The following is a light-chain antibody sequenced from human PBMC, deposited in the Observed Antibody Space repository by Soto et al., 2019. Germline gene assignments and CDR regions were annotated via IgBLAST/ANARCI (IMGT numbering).Light chain of an antibody. J-gene: IGKJ2*01. V-gene: IGKV3-20*01. Sequence: EIVLTQSPGNLSLSPGERATLSCRASQSVSSSHLTWYQQKPGQAPRLLIYGASSRATGIPDRFSGSGSGTDFTLTISRLEPEDFAVYYCQLYGSSPQRTFGQGTKLEIK. CDR2: GAS. CDR1: QSVSSSH. CDR3: QLYGSSPQRT.